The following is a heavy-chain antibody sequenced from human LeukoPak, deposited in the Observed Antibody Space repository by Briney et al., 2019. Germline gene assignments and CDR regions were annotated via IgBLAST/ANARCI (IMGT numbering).Heavy chain of an antibody. CDR3: ARGFGYDNILTY. J-gene: IGHJ4*02. D-gene: IGHD5-12*01. V-gene: IGHV3-74*01. CDR2: INSDGSST. Sequence: GGSLRLSCAASGFSFSSYGMHWVRQAPGKGLVWVSRINSDGSSTSYADSVKGRFTISRDNAKNTLYLQMNSLRAEDTAVYYCARGFGYDNILTYWGQGTLVTVSS. CDR1: GFSFSSYG.